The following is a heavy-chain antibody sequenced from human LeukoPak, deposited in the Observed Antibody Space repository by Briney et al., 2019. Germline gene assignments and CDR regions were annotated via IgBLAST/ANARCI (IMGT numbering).Heavy chain of an antibody. D-gene: IGHD3-10*01. CDR1: GFTFSSYS. V-gene: IGHV3-74*01. CDR3: ARFISGLLDY. Sequence: GGSLRLSCAASGFTFSSYSMNWVRQAPGKGLEWVSRINSDGSSTSYADSVKGRFTISRDNAKNTLYLQMNSLRAEDTAVYYCARFISGLLDYWGQGTLVTVSS. J-gene: IGHJ4*02. CDR2: INSDGSST.